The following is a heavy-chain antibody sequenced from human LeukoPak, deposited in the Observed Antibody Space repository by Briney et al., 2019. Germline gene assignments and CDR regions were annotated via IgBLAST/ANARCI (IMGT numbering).Heavy chain of an antibody. D-gene: IGHD3-22*01. CDR3: ARDRPYYYDSSGYDAFDI. CDR1: GFTFSSYS. V-gene: IGHV3-48*01. J-gene: IGHJ3*02. Sequence: PGGSLRLSCAASGFTFSSYSMSWVRQAPGKGLEWVSYVSSSSSTIYYADSVKGRFTISRDNAKNSLYLQMNSLRAEDTAVYYCARDRPYYYDSSGYDAFDIWGQGTMVTVSS. CDR2: VSSSSSTI.